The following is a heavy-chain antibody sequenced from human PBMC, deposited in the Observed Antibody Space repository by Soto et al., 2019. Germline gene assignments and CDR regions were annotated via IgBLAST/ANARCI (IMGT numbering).Heavy chain of an antibody. D-gene: IGHD4-17*01. J-gene: IGHJ3*02. CDR2: FDPEDGET. Sequence: ASVKVSCKVSGYTLTELSMHWVRQAPGKGLEWMGGFDPEDGETIYAQKFQGRVTMTEDTSTDTAYMELSSLRSGDTAVYYCATASGDYKAFDIWGQGTMVTVSS. V-gene: IGHV1-24*01. CDR1: GYTLTELS. CDR3: ATASGDYKAFDI.